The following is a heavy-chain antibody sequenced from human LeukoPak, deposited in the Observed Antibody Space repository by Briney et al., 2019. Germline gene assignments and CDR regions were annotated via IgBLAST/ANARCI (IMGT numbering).Heavy chain of an antibody. CDR1: GGTFSSYA. D-gene: IGHD2-2*01. J-gene: IGHJ4*02. CDR2: IIPIFGTA. V-gene: IGHV1-69*13. Sequence: ASVKVSCKASGGTFSSYAISWVRQAPGQGLEWMGGIIPIFGTANYAQKFQGRVTITADESTSTAYMELSSLRSEDTAVYYCARDRVGYCSSTSCYSSPSFDYWGQGTLVSVSS. CDR3: ARDRVGYCSSTSCYSSPSFDY.